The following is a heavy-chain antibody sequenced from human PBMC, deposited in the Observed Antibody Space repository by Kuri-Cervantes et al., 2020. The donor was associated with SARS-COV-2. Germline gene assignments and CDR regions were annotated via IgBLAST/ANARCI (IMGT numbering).Heavy chain of an antibody. CDR3: ARYSSLPRGGYMDV. Sequence: GESLKISCAASGFTFSSYWMSWVHQAPGKGLEWVANIKQDGSEKYYVDSVKGRFTISRDNAKNSLYLQMNRLRVEDTAVYYCARYSSLPRGGYMDVWGKGTTVTVSS. J-gene: IGHJ6*03. D-gene: IGHD6-13*01. CDR1: GFTFSSYW. V-gene: IGHV3-7*01. CDR2: IKQDGSEK.